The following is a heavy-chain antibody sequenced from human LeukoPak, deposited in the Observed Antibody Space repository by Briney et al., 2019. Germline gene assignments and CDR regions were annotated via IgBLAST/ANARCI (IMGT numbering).Heavy chain of an antibody. V-gene: IGHV4-59*11. CDR1: GAPISSHY. CDR3: ARDLGRVANDYYFDS. J-gene: IGHJ4*02. CDR2: IDNGGSP. D-gene: IGHD4/OR15-4a*01. Sequence: PSETLSLTCTISGAPISSHYWSWIRQPPGKELEWIGYIDNGGSPKYSPSLRSRVTISVVTSKNQFSLKLNSVTAADTAVYYCARDLGRVANDYYFDSWGQGTLVTVSS.